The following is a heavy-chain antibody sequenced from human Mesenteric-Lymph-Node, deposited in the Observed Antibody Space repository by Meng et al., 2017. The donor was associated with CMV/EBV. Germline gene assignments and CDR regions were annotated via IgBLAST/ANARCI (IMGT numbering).Heavy chain of an antibody. Sequence: GESLKISCAASGFTFSSYSMNWVRQAPGKGLEWVSSISSSSSYIYYADSMKGRFTISRDNAKNSLYLQMNSLRAEDTAVYYCASPLGNNWFDPWGQGTLVTVSS. CDR3: ASPLGNNWFDP. J-gene: IGHJ5*02. CDR1: GFTFSSYS. CDR2: ISSSSSYI. V-gene: IGHV3-21*01. D-gene: IGHD1-26*01.